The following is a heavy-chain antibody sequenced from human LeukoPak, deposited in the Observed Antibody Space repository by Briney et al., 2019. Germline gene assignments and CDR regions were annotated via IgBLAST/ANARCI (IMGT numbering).Heavy chain of an antibody. CDR3: ARAGYGDPHFDF. CDR1: GFTVGGNY. V-gene: IGHV3-53*01. CDR2: IYSGGRT. J-gene: IGHJ4*02. Sequence: GGSLRLSCAASGFTVGGNYMSWVRQAPGKGLEWVSVIYSGGRTFYADSVKGRFTISRDNSKNTLYLQMNSLRAEDTAAYYCARAGYGDPHFDFWGQGTLVTVSS. D-gene: IGHD4-17*01.